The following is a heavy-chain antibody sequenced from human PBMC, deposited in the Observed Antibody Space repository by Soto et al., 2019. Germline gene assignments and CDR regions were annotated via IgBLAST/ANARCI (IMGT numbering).Heavy chain of an antibody. CDR2: FDPEDGET. V-gene: IGHV1-24*01. D-gene: IGHD3-3*01. CDR3: ARAGGGQYYDFWSGYHLRYYYGMDV. Sequence: ASVKVSCKVSGYTLTELSMHWVRQAPGKGLEWMGGFDPEDGETIYAQKFQGRVTITADESTSTAYMELSSLRSEDTAVYYCARAGGGQYYDFWSGYHLRYYYGMDVWGQGPTVTVSS. CDR1: GYTLTELS. J-gene: IGHJ6*02.